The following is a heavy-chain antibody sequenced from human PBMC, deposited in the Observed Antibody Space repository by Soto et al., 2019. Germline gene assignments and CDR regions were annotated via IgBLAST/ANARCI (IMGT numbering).Heavy chain of an antibody. CDR2: VSPRSGSA. CDR3: ATGPYFGPAYGMHV. CDR1: GYTFSDYY. Sequence: ASVKVSCKASGYTFSDYYIHWVRQAPGQGLEWMGWVSPRSGSANFAQRFQGRVSMTRDTSITTAYMELRRLKSDDTAVYYCATGPYFGPAYGMHVWAQGTTVTASS. J-gene: IGHJ6*02. V-gene: IGHV1-2*02. D-gene: IGHD1-26*01.